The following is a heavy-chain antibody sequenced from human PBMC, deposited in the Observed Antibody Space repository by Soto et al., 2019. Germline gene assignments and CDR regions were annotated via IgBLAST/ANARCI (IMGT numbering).Heavy chain of an antibody. Sequence: GGSLRLSCAASGFTFSNAWMSWVRQAPGKGLEWVGRIKSKTDGGTTDYAAPVKGRFTISRDDSKNTLYLQMNSLKTEDTAVYYCTTEYNWNYRTRDYWGQGTLVTVSS. J-gene: IGHJ4*02. V-gene: IGHV3-15*01. CDR1: GFTFSNAW. D-gene: IGHD1-7*01. CDR3: TTEYNWNYRTRDY. CDR2: IKSKTDGGTT.